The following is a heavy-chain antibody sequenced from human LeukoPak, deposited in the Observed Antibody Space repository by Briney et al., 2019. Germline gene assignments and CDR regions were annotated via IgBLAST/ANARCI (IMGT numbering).Heavy chain of an antibody. V-gene: IGHV4-34*01. J-gene: IGHJ4*02. CDR2: INHSGST. CDR3: ATPGGYDSSGYHY. Sequence: PSETLSLTCAVYGGSFNVYYWTWIRQPPGKGLEWIGQINHSGSTNYNPSLKSRVTISVDTSKNQFSLKLSSVTAADTAVYYCATPGGYDSSGYHYWGQGTLVTVSS. CDR1: GGSFNVYY. D-gene: IGHD3-22*01.